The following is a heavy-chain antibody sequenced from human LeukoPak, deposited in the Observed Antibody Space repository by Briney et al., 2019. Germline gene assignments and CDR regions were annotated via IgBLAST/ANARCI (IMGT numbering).Heavy chain of an antibody. J-gene: IGHJ4*02. CDR3: ARASSGWPLDY. V-gene: IGHV5-51*01. Sequence: GESLKISCKGSGYSFTSYWIGWVRQMPGKGLEWMGIIYRGDSDTRYSPSFQGQVTISADKSISTAYLQWSSPEASDAAMYYCARASSGWPLDYWGQGTLVTVSS. CDR1: GYSFTSYW. CDR2: IYRGDSDT. D-gene: IGHD6-19*01.